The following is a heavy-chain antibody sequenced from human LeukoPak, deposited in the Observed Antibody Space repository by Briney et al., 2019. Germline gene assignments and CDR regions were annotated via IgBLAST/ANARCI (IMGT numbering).Heavy chain of an antibody. CDR1: GGSFSGYY. D-gene: IGHD3-3*01. V-gene: IGHV4-34*01. CDR2: INHSGST. J-gene: IGHJ4*02. Sequence: SETLSLTCAVYGGSFSGYYWSWIRQPPGKGLEWIGEINHSGSTNYNPSLKSRVTISVDTSKNQFSLKLSSVTAADTAVYYCARGPPRLRFLEWSPPGYYFDYWGQGTLVAVSS. CDR3: ARGPPRLRFLEWSPPGYYFDY.